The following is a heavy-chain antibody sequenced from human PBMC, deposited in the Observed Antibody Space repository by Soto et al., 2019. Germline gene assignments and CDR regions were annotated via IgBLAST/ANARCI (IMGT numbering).Heavy chain of an antibody. CDR2: IYYSGST. D-gene: IGHD1-20*01. V-gene: IGHV4-31*03. CDR3: ARTNNWDFDY. CDR1: GGSISSGGYY. J-gene: IGHJ4*02. Sequence: SETLSLTCTVSGGSISSGGYYWIWIRQHPGKGLEWIGYIYYSGSTYYNPSLKSRVTISVDTSKNQFSLKLSSVTAADTAVYYCARTNNWDFDYWGQGTLVTVSS.